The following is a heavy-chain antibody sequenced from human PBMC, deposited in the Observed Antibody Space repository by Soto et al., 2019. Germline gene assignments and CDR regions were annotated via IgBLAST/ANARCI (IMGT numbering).Heavy chain of an antibody. CDR3: GKGRSGEVGIFY. CDR1: GYTFTGYY. D-gene: IGHD3-3*02. CDR2: ISPKSGAT. J-gene: IGHJ4*02. Sequence: QVQLVQSGAEVKESGASVKVSCKASGYTFTGYYIHWERQAPGQGPEWVGEISPKSGATRYAQKFQGRATMTKDTSITTVYMELSNLSPDDTAVYYCGKGRSGEVGIFYWGQGTLVTVHS. V-gene: IGHV1-2*02.